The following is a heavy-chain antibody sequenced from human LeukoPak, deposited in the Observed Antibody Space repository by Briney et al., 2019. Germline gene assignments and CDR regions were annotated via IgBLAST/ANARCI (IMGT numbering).Heavy chain of an antibody. J-gene: IGHJ6*03. Sequence: SETLSLTCTVSGGSLSSYYWSWIRQPPGKGLEWIGYIYYSGSTNYNPSLKSRVTISVDTSKNQFSLKLSSVTAADTAVYYCARGGGYDQYYYYYYYMDGWGKGTTVTVSS. CDR1: GGSLSSYY. V-gene: IGHV4-59*01. CDR3: ARGGGYDQYYYYYYYMDG. CDR2: IYYSGST. D-gene: IGHD5-12*01.